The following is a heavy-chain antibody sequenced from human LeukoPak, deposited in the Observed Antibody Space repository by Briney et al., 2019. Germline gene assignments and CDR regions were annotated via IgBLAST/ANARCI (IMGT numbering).Heavy chain of an antibody. CDR2: ITWDGGTT. D-gene: IGHD3-22*01. J-gene: IGHJ4*02. V-gene: IGHV3-43D*03. CDR1: GFTFDDYA. CDR3: AKGESGFYSYYFDS. Sequence: PGGSLRLSCAASGFTFDDYAMHWVRQSPGNGLEWVSLITWDGGTTYYADSVKGRFTISRDNSKNSLYLQMNGLRAKDTALYYCAKGESGFYSYYFDSWGQGTLVTVSS.